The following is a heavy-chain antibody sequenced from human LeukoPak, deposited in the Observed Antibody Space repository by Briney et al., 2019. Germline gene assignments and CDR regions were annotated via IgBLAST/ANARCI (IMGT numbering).Heavy chain of an antibody. D-gene: IGHD3-22*01. CDR2: IYYSGST. Sequence: SETLSLTCTVSGGSISSSSYYWGWIRQPPGKGLEWIGSIYYSGSTYYNPSLKSRVTISVDTSKNQFSLKLSSVTAADTAVYYCASLPGYYYDSSGYFYYYYYMDVWGKGTTVTVSS. CDR1: GGSISSSSYY. J-gene: IGHJ6*03. CDR3: ASLPGYYYDSSGYFYYYYYMDV. V-gene: IGHV4-39*07.